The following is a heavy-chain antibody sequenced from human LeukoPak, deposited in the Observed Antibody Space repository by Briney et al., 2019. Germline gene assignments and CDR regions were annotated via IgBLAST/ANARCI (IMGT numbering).Heavy chain of an antibody. Sequence: ASVKVSCKPSGYTFTVYYIHWVRQAPRQGLEWVGWINPTSGGTNYAQKFQGRVTMTRDTSISTAYMELSSLTSDDTAVYYCARGVVAATFYYYMDVWGKGTTVTVSS. V-gene: IGHV1-2*02. CDR3: ARGVVAATFYYYMDV. CDR2: INPTSGGT. J-gene: IGHJ6*03. D-gene: IGHD2-15*01. CDR1: GYTFTVYY.